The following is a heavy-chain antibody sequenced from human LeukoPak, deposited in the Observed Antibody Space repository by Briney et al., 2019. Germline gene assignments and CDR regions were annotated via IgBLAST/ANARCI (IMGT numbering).Heavy chain of an antibody. J-gene: IGHJ6*03. D-gene: IGHD6-13*01. CDR2: IYYSGST. CDR3: ASIPGIAYRYYYYMDV. V-gene: IGHV4-59*08. CDR1: GGSISSYY. Sequence: PSETLSLTCTVSGGSISSYYWSWIRQPPGKGLEWIGYIYYSGSTNYNPSLKSRVTISVDTSKNQFSLKLSSVTAADTAVYYCASIPGIAYRYYYYMDVWGKGTTVTISS.